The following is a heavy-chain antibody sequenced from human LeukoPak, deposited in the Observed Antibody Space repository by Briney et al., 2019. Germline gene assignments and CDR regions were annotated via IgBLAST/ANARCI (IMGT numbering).Heavy chain of an antibody. CDR1: GGTFSSYA. V-gene: IGHV1-69*06. CDR2: IIPIFGTA. CDR3: ARDLEGYYGSGSYSPSYYYYYYMDV. D-gene: IGHD3-10*01. J-gene: IGHJ6*03. Sequence: SVKVSCKASGGTFSSYAISWVRQAPGQGLEWMGGIIPIFGTANYAQKFQGRVTITADKSTSTAYMELSSLRSEDTAVYYCARDLEGYYGSGSYSPSYYYYYYMDVWGKGTTVTISS.